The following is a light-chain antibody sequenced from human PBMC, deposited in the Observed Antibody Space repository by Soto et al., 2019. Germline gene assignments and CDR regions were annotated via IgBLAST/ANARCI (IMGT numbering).Light chain of an antibody. V-gene: IGKV1-5*01. CDR1: QSISSW. Sequence: DIQMTQSPSTLSASVGDRVTITCRASQSISSWLAWYQQKPGKAPKLLIYDASSLESGVPSRLSGSGSGTEFTLTISSLQPDDFATYYCQQYNSWWTFGQGTKVDIK. J-gene: IGKJ1*01. CDR2: DAS. CDR3: QQYNSWWT.